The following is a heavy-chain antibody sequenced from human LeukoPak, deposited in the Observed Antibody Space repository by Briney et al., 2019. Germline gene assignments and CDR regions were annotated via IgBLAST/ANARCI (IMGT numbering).Heavy chain of an antibody. CDR1: GGSISSYY. J-gene: IGHJ4*02. Sequence: KSSETLSLTCTVSGGSISSYYWSWIRQPAGKGLEWIGRIYTSGSTNYNPSLKSRVTMSVDTSKNQFSLKLSSVTAADTAVYYCARSSRGHDYGDYIEDYWGQGTLVTVSS. CDR3: ARSSRGHDYGDYIEDY. D-gene: IGHD4-17*01. CDR2: IYTSGST. V-gene: IGHV4-4*07.